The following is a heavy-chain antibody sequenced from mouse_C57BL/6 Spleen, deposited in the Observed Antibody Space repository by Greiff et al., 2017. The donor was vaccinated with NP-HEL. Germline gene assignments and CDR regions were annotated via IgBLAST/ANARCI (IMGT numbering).Heavy chain of an antibody. CDR2: IHPNSGST. Sequence: QVQLQQPGAELVKPGASVKLSCKASGYTFTSYWMHWVKQRPGQGLEWIGMIHPNSGSTNYNEKFKSKATLTVDKSSSTAYMQLSSLTSEDSAVYYCASRDYYGSSWGFAYWGQGTLVTVSA. CDR3: ASRDYYGSSWGFAY. V-gene: IGHV1-64*01. D-gene: IGHD1-1*01. CDR1: GYTFTSYW. J-gene: IGHJ3*01.